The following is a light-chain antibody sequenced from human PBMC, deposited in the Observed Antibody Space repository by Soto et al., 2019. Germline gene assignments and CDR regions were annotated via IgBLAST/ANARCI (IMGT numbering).Light chain of an antibody. Sequence: EIVLTQSPGTLSLSPGERATLSCRASQSVRSSYLAWYQQKPGQAPRLLTYATSSRATGIPDRFSGSGSGTDFTLTISRLEHEHFAVYCCQQHGSSPKTFGQGTKVDIK. CDR3: QQHGSSPKT. CDR1: QSVRSSY. J-gene: IGKJ1*01. CDR2: ATS. V-gene: IGKV3-20*01.